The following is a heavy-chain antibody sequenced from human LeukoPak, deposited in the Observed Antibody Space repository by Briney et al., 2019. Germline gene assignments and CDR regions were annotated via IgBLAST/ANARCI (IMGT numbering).Heavy chain of an antibody. V-gene: IGHV6-1*01. CDR2: TYYRSKWYS. J-gene: IGHJ4*02. CDR3: ARSAGGTVDY. Sequence: SQTLSLTCAISGDSVASNDDAWNWIRQSPSRGLEWLGRTYYRSKWYSEYAVSVKGRIAINPDTSRNQFSLHLNSVTPDDSAIYYRARSAGGTVDYWGQGALVTVSS. CDR1: GDSVASNDDA. D-gene: IGHD6-13*01.